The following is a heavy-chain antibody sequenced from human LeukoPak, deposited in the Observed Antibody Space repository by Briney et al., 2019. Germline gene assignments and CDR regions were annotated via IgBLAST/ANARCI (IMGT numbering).Heavy chain of an antibody. D-gene: IGHD3-10*01. CDR1: GFTFSSYG. J-gene: IGHJ5*02. CDR2: IWYDGSNK. Sequence: GGSLRLSCAASGFTFSSYGMHWVRQAPGKGLEWVAVIWYDGSNKYYADSVKGRFTISRDNSKNTLYLQMNSLRAEDTAVYYCARDRYPLMVRGVIITSGNWFDPWGQGTLVTVSS. CDR3: ARDRYPLMVRGVIITSGNWFDP. V-gene: IGHV3-33*01.